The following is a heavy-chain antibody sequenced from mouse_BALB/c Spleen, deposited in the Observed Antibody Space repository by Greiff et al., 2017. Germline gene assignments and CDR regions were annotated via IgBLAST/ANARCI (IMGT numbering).Heavy chain of an antibody. V-gene: IGHV1-15*01. J-gene: IGHJ3*01. Sequence: QVQLNQSGAELVRPGASVTLSCKASGYTFTDYEMHWVKQTPVHGLEWIGAIDPETGGTAYNQKFKGKATLTADKSSSTAYMELRSLTSEDSAVYYCTRGTMITTAYWGQGTLVTVSA. CDR1: GYTFTDYE. CDR2: IDPETGGT. CDR3: TRGTMITTAY. D-gene: IGHD2-4*01.